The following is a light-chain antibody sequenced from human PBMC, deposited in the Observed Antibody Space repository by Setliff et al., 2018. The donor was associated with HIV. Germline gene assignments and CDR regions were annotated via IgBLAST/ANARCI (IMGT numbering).Light chain of an antibody. Sequence: QSVLTQPASVSGSPGQSITISCTDVATNIHVSWYQQHPGKAPKLIIYDVNNRPSGISTRFSGPKSGTTASLTISGLQAEDEADYYCGSFTGTTTLFGLGTKV. CDR3: GSFTGTTTL. CDR2: DVN. CDR1: VATNIH. V-gene: IGLV2-14*03. J-gene: IGLJ1*01.